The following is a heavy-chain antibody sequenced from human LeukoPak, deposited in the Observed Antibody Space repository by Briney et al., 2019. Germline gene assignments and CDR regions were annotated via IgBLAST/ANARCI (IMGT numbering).Heavy chain of an antibody. D-gene: IGHD2-2*02. CDR3: ARDLVGVVVPAAIGWFDP. J-gene: IGHJ5*02. Sequence: GRSLRLSCAASGFTFSSYAMHWVRQAPGKGLEWVAVISYDGSNKYYADSVKGRFTISRENSKNTLYLQMNSLRAEDTAVYYCARDLVGVVVPAAIGWFDPWGQGTLVTVSS. CDR1: GFTFSSYA. CDR2: ISYDGSNK. V-gene: IGHV3-30-3*01.